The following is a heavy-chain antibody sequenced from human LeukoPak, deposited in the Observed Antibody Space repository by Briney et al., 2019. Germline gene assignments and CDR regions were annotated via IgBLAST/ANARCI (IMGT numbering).Heavy chain of an antibody. V-gene: IGHV3-48*04. D-gene: IGHD3-22*01. J-gene: IGHJ4*02. CDR2: ISSSSSTI. CDR3: ARVGYYDSSGYYSHSPFDY. CDR1: GFTFSSYS. Sequence: RGSLRLSCAASGFTFSSYSMNSVRQAPGKGLACVSYISSSSSTIYYADSVKGRFTISRDNAKNSLYLQMNSLRAEDTAVYYCARVGYYDSSGYYSHSPFDYWGQGTLVTVSS.